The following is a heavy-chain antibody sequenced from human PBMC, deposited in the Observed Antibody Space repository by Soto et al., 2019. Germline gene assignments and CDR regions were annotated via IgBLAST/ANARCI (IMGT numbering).Heavy chain of an antibody. CDR2: IYPGDSDS. D-gene: IGHD6-13*01. CDR3: ARLSSSSWRSPFDY. Sequence: GESLKISCKGSGYSFTSYWIGWVRQMPGKGLEWMGIIYPGDSDSRYSPSFQGQVTISADKSIGTAYLQWSSLKASDTAMYYCARLSSSSWRSPFDYWGQGTLVTVSS. V-gene: IGHV5-51*01. J-gene: IGHJ4*02. CDR1: GYSFTSYW.